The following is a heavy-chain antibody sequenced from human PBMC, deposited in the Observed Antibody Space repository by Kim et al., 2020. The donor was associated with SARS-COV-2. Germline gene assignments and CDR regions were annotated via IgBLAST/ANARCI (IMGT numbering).Heavy chain of an antibody. D-gene: IGHD6-13*01. CDR3: ARTGNSSSWYPLFEY. V-gene: IGHV4-31*03. CDR1: GGSISSGGYY. J-gene: IGHJ4*02. CDR2: IYYSGST. Sequence: SETLSLTCTVSGGSISSGGYYWSWIRQHPGKGLEWIGYIYYSGSTYYNPSLKSRVTISVDTSKNQFSLKLSSVTAADTAVYYCARTGNSSSWYPLFEYWGQGTLVTVSS.